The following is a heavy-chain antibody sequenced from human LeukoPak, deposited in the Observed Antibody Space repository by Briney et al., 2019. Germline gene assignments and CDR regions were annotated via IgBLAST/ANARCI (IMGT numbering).Heavy chain of an antibody. D-gene: IGHD6-13*01. CDR2: INPDSGVT. V-gene: IGHV1-2*02. Sequence: GASVKVSCKASGYTFTGYYMHWVRQAPGQGLEWMGWINPDSGVTNYAQKFQGRVTMTRDTSITTAYMELSRVRSDDTAVYYCARSARDGSSWLDFDYWGQGTLVTVSS. J-gene: IGHJ4*02. CDR3: ARSARDGSSWLDFDY. CDR1: GYTFTGYY.